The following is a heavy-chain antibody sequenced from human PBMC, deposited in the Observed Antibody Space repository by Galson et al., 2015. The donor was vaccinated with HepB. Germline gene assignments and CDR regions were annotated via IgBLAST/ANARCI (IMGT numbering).Heavy chain of an antibody. CDR1: GYTFTSYA. CDR3: ARDPRTYYYGSGSYYMNYFDY. J-gene: IGHJ4*02. D-gene: IGHD3-10*01. V-gene: IGHV1-3*01. CDR2: INAGNGNT. Sequence: SVKVSCKASGYTFTSYAMHWVRQAPGQRLEWMGWINAGNGNTKYSQKFQGRVTITRDTSASTAYMELSSLRSEDTAVYYCARDPRTYYYGSGSYYMNYFDYWGQGTLVTVSS.